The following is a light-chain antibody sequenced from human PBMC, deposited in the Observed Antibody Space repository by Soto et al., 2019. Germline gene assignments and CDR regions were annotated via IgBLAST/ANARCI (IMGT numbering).Light chain of an antibody. Sequence: EIVLTQSPGTLSLSPGERATLSCRASQSVSSNCLAWYQQKPGQAPRLLIYGASSRATGIPDRFSGSGSGTEFTLTISRLEPEDFAVYYCQQYGGSPRTFGQGTKVEIK. V-gene: IGKV3-20*01. CDR1: QSVSSNC. J-gene: IGKJ1*01. CDR2: GAS. CDR3: QQYGGSPRT.